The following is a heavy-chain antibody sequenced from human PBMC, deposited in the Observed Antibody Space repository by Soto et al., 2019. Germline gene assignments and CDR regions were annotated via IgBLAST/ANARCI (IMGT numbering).Heavy chain of an antibody. CDR2: INWNGGST. D-gene: IGHD4-4*01. V-gene: IGHV3-20*04. CDR3: AREGDDYSNYDAFDI. Sequence: GGSLRLSCAASGFTFGDYGMSWVRQAPGKGLEWVSGINWNGGSTGYADSVKGRFTISSDNAKNSLYLQMNSLRAEDTALYYCAREGDDYSNYDAFDIWGQGTMVTVSS. CDR1: GFTFGDYG. J-gene: IGHJ3*02.